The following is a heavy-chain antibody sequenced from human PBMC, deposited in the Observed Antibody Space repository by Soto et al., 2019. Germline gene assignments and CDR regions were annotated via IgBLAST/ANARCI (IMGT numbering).Heavy chain of an antibody. CDR3: ARDLRGRAYGGNGLGY. CDR2: ISXXNXXT. J-gene: IGHJ4*02. D-gene: IGHD4-17*01. V-gene: IGHV1-18*01. Sequence: GKVSCKASGYTFTSYSISCARQAPGQGLEWMGXISXXNXXTXXXXXLXXXVTMTTDTSTSTAYMELRSLRSDDTAVYYCARDLRGRAYGGNGLGYWGQGTLVTVSS. CDR1: GYTFTSYS.